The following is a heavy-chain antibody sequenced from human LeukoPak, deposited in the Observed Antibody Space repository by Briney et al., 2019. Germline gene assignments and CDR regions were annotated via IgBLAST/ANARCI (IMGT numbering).Heavy chain of an antibody. CDR1: GFTFTSSA. V-gene: IGHV1-58*02. J-gene: IGHJ4*02. CDR3: ARDLPYYDSSGYYGENFDY. Sequence: ASVKVSCKASGFTFTSSAMQWVRQARGQRLEWIGWIVVGSGNTNYAQKFQERVTMTRDTSISTAYMELSRLRSDDTAVYYCARDLPYYDSSGYYGENFDYWGQGTLVTVSS. D-gene: IGHD3-22*01. CDR2: IVVGSGNT.